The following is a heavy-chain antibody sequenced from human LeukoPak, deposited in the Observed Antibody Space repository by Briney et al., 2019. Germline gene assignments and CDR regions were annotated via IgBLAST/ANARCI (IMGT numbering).Heavy chain of an antibody. D-gene: IGHD3-22*01. J-gene: IGHJ4*02. CDR2: IKSKTDGGTT. CDR3: TTDLDYYDSSGYHYFDY. V-gene: IGHV3-15*01. Sequence: GGSLRLSCAASGFTFISSWMTWVRQAPGRGLEWVGRIKSKTDGGTTDYAAPVKGRFTISRDDSKNTLYLQMNSLKTEDTAVYYCTTDLDYYDSSGYHYFDYWGQGTLVTVSS. CDR1: GFTFISSW.